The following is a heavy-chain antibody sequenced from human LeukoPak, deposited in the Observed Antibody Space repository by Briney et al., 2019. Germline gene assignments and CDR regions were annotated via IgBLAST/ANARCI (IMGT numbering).Heavy chain of an antibody. CDR1: GFTFNDYT. CDR2: ISWDGAST. CDR3: AKDWRGIAVAGTNYFDY. D-gene: IGHD6-19*01. J-gene: IGHJ4*02. Sequence: GGSLRLSCAASGFTFNDYTMHWVRQAPGKGLEWVSLISWDGASTYYADSVQGRFTISRDNSKNTLYLQMNSLRAEDTAVYYCAKDWRGIAVAGTNYFDYWGQGTLVTVSS. V-gene: IGHV3-43*01.